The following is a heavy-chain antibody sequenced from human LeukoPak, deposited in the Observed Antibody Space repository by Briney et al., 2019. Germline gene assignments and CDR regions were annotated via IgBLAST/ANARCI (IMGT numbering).Heavy chain of an antibody. Sequence: TGGSLRLSCAASGFTFSSYAMSWVRQAPGKGLEWVSAISGSGGSTYYADSVKGRFTISRDNSKNTLYLQMNSLRAEDTAVYYCAKTTSRWLPRPLLDYWGQGTLVTVSS. CDR1: GFTFSSYA. V-gene: IGHV3-23*01. J-gene: IGHJ4*02. CDR2: ISGSGGST. D-gene: IGHD5-24*01. CDR3: AKTTSRWLPRPLLDY.